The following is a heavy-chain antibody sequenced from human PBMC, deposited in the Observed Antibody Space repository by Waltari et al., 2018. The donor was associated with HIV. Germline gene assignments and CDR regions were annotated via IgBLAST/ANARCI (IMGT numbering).Heavy chain of an antibody. CDR3: ASEDSWSGPHN. J-gene: IGHJ4*02. Sequence: EVQLVESGGGLVKPGGSLRLSCVVSGFTFTTFGMKWVRQAPWKGLEWVSSISSTSSFIYYADSVKGRFTISRDNGKNSLYLQINNLRVEDTAVYYCASEDSWSGPHNWGQGTLVTVSS. D-gene: IGHD3-3*01. CDR2: ISSTSSFI. V-gene: IGHV3-21*01. CDR1: GFTFTTFG.